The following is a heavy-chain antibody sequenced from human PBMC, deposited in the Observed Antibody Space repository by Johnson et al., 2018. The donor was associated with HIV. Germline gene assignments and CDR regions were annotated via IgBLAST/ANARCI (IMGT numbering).Heavy chain of an antibody. CDR2: ISWNSGSI. V-gene: IGHV3-9*01. CDR3: AKDTYTAMGGYAFDI. CDR1: GFTFDDHA. D-gene: IGHD5-18*01. Sequence: VQLVESGGGLVQPGRSLRLSCAASGFTFDDHAMHWVQQAPGKGPERVSGISWNSGSIGYEDSVKGRFTISRDNAKNSRYLQVNSLRAEETSLYYCAKDTYTAMGGYAFDIWGQGTMVTVSS. J-gene: IGHJ3*02.